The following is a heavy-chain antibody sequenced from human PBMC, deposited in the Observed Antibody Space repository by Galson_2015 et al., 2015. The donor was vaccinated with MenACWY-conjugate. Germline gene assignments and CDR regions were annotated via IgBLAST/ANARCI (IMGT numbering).Heavy chain of an antibody. Sequence: SLRLSCAASGFTFSSYAVSWVRQAPGKGLEWVSTISGSGRSTYFADSVKGRFTISRDNSKNTLYLQMNSLRAEDTAVYYCAKDIRGRQDLHYYGMDVWGQGTTVTVSS. J-gene: IGHJ6*02. CDR3: AKDIRGRQDLHYYGMDV. D-gene: IGHD3-3*02. CDR1: GFTFSSYA. CDR2: ISGSGRST. V-gene: IGHV3-23*01.